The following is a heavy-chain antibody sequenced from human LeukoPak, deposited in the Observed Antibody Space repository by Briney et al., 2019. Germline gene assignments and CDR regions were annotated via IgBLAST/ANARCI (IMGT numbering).Heavy chain of an antibody. CDR3: ARAWDGDYPPAFDY. Sequence: SQTLCLTCAFSSDSLSSYYGSGVPGPRGRGREGGVDIYYRWRTNHNPSLKRRVPISVETSNKQFSLRVESVTAAGTALDYCARAWDGDYPPAFDYWGQGTLVTVSS. CDR2: IYYRWRT. CDR1: SDSLSSYY. J-gene: IGHJ4*02. V-gene: IGHV4-59*01. D-gene: IGHD4-17*01.